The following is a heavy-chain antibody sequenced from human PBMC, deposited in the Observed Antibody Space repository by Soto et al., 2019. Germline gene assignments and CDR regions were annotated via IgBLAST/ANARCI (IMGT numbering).Heavy chain of an antibody. CDR2: INPAGSEK. CDR1: GFTFSSYW. D-gene: IGHD4-17*01. V-gene: IGHV3-7*05. J-gene: IGHJ4*02. CDR3: TTVTTSSVFDY. Sequence: EVQLVESGGGLVQPGGSLRLSCAASGFTFSSYWMTWVRQAPGKGLEWVGNINPAGSEKHYVDSVKGRFTISRGNPENSLYLQMNSLRVEDTAVYYCTTVTTSSVFDYWGQGNLVTVSS.